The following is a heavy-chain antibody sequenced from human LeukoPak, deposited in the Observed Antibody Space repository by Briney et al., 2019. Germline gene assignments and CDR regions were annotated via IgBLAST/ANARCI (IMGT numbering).Heavy chain of an antibody. CDR2: ISGSGGST. V-gene: IGHV3-23*01. CDR3: AKSVPGYCSSTSCFFDY. CDR1: GFTFSSYA. J-gene: IGHJ4*02. D-gene: IGHD2-2*01. Sequence: GGSLRLSCAASGFTFSSYAMSWVRPALGKGLEWVSAISGSGGSTYYADSVKGRFTISRDNSKNTLYLQMNSLRAEDTAVYYCAKSVPGYCSSTSCFFDYWGQGTLVTVSS.